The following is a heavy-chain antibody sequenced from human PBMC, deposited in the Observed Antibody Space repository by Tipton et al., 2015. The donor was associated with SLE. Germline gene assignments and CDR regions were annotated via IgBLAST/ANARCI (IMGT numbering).Heavy chain of an antibody. CDR3: ARDHVGDYCAGDCYPSGLLDS. CDR1: GNTFTIYY. V-gene: IGHV1-46*01. D-gene: IGHD2-21*01. Sequence: QLVQSGAEVKKPGASVRVSCKASGNTFTIYYMHWVRQAPGQGLEWMGVIHPGSGSTTYAQKFQGRVTISVDTSKNQFSLKLSSVTAADTAVYYCARDHVGDYCAGDCYPSGLLDSWGQGTLVTVSS. J-gene: IGHJ4*02. CDR2: IHPGSGST.